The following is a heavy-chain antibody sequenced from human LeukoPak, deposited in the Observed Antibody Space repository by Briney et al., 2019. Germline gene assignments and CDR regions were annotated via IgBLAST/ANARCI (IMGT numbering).Heavy chain of an antibody. CDR3: ARQTYYYDSSGYYMYYFDY. V-gene: IGHV4-4*09. CDR1: GGSISSYY. J-gene: IGHJ4*02. CDR2: IYTSGST. D-gene: IGHD3-22*01. Sequence: PSETLSLTCTVSGGSISSYYWSWIRQPPGKGLEWIGYIYTSGSTNYNPSLKSRVTISVDTSKNQFSLKLSSVTAADTAVYYCARQTYYYDSSGYYMYYFDYWGREPWSPSPQ.